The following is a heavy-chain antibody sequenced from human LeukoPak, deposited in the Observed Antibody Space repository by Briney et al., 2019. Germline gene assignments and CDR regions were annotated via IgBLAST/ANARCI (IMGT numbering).Heavy chain of an antibody. CDR1: GFTFSSYG. CDR3: AKDLDKRGSIVVVPAAPFDY. V-gene: IGHV3-30*02. J-gene: IGHJ4*02. Sequence: GGSLRLSCAASGFTFSSYGTHWVRQAPGKGLEWVAFIRYDGSNKYYADSVKGRFTISRDNSKNTLYLQMNSLRAEDTAVYYCAKDLDKRGSIVVVPAAPFDYWGQGTLVTVSS. CDR2: IRYDGSNK. D-gene: IGHD2-2*01.